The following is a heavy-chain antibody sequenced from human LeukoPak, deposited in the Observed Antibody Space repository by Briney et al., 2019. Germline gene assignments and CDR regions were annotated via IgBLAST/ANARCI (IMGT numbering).Heavy chain of an antibody. Sequence: PGGSLRLSLAPSGFTFGNAYRNWVGRAPGKGRDWVGRIKPKTDGETTEYAAPVKDRFSISRDDSKSMMYLQMNSLKTEDTAVYYCITPLPYSAQGGQGTLVTVSS. CDR2: IKPKTDGETT. J-gene: IGHJ4*02. CDR1: GFTFGNAY. D-gene: IGHD2-21*01. V-gene: IGHV3-15*07. CDR3: ITPLPYSAQ.